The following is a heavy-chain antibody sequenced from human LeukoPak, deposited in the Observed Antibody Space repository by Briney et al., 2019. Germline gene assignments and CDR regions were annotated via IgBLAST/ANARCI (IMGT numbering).Heavy chain of an antibody. J-gene: IGHJ4*02. Sequence: GGSLRLSCAASGFTLDDYAMHWVRQAPGKGLEWVSGISWNSGSIGYADSAKGRFTISRDNAKNSLYLQMNSLRAEDTALYYCAKDKTTMIVVAELDYWGQGTLVTVSS. CDR3: AKDKTTMIVVAELDY. CDR2: ISWNSGSI. D-gene: IGHD3-22*01. CDR1: GFTLDDYA. V-gene: IGHV3-9*01.